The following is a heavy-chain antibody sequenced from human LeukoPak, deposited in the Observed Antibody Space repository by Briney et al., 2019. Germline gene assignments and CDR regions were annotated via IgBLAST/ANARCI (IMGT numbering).Heavy chain of an antibody. Sequence: SETLSLTCTVSGDSISGFYWSWLRQPAGKGLEWIGHIYTSGSTNYSPSLKSRVTMSVDTSKNQFSLKLSSVTAADTAVYYCARLVGDSSGHDYWGQGTLVTVSS. J-gene: IGHJ4*02. V-gene: IGHV4-4*07. CDR2: IYTSGST. D-gene: IGHD6-19*01. CDR1: GDSISGFY. CDR3: ARLVGDSSGHDY.